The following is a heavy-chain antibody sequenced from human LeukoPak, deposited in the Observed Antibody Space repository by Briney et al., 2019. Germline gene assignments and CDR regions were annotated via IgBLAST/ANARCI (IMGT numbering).Heavy chain of an antibody. D-gene: IGHD3-22*01. Sequence: GDSLRLSCAASGFTFTKYWMTWVRQAPGKGLEWVGNIKQDGSDKNYMDSVKGRFTISRDNSKNTLYLQMSSLRAEDTAVYYCAKRRIVVAVGNCFDYWGQGTLVTVSS. CDR3: AKRRIVVAVGNCFDY. V-gene: IGHV3-7*03. J-gene: IGHJ4*02. CDR1: GFTFTKYW. CDR2: IKQDGSDK.